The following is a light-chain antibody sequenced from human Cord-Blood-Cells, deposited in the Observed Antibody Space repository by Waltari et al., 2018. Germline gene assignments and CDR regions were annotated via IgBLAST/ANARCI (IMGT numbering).Light chain of an antibody. J-gene: IGKJ1*01. Sequence: DIVMTQSPDSLAVSLGERATINCKFSPSVLYSSNNKNYLAWYQQKPGQPPKLPIYCASTRESGVPDRFSGSGSGTDFTLTISILQAEDVAVYYCQQYYSTPPTFGQGTKVEIK. CDR1: PSVLYSSNNKNY. V-gene: IGKV4-1*01. CDR2: CAS. CDR3: QQYYSTPPT.